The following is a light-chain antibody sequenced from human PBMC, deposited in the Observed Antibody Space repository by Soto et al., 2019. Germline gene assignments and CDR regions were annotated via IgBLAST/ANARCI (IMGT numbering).Light chain of an antibody. CDR3: TSYASSSTYVL. J-gene: IGLJ2*01. V-gene: IGLV2-14*01. CDR1: SSDVGGYKY. CDR2: EVS. Sequence: QSALTQPASVSGSPGQSITISCTGTSSDVGGYKYVSWFQQHPGKAPKLMIHEVSNRPSGISNRFSGSKSGNTASLTISGVPGGERGGYYCTSYASSSTYVLFGGGTKLTVL.